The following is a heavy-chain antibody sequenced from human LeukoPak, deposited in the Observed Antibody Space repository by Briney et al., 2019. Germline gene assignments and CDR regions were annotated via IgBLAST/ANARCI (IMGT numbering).Heavy chain of an antibody. CDR2: IYHSGST. J-gene: IGHJ4*02. D-gene: IGHD4-23*01. V-gene: IGHV4-30-2*01. Sequence: TSETLSLTCAVSGGSISSGGYSWSWIRQPPGKGLEWIGYIYHSGSTYYNPSLKSRVTISVDRSKNQFSLKLSSVTAADTAVYYCARDKGGNFDYWGQGTLVTVSS. CDR3: ARDKGGNFDY. CDR1: GGSISSGGYS.